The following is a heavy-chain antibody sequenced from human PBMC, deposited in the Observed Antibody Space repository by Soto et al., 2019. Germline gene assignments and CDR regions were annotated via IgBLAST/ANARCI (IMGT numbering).Heavy chain of an antibody. CDR2: ISYDGSNK. CDR3: ARDGKDDAFDI. V-gene: IGHV3-30-3*01. CDR1: GFTFSSYA. D-gene: IGHD1-1*01. Sequence: QVQLVESGGGVVQPGRSLRLSCAASGFTFSSYAMHWVRQAPGKGLEWVAVISYDGSNKYYADSVKGRFTISRDNSKNTLYLQMNSLRAEDTAVYYCARDGKDDAFDIWGQGTMVTVSS. J-gene: IGHJ3*02.